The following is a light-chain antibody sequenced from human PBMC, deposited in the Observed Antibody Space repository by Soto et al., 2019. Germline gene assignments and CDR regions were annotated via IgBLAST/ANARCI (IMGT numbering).Light chain of an antibody. J-gene: IGKJ4*01. V-gene: IGKV3-11*01. CDR1: QSVNIY. CDR3: QQRSNWRVT. Sequence: EIVMTQSPATLSVSPGEGATLSCRASQSVNIYLAWYQQKPGQAPRLLIYDASNRATGIPARFSGSGSGTDFTLTISSLEPEDIAVYYCQQRSNWRVTFGGGTKVDIK. CDR2: DAS.